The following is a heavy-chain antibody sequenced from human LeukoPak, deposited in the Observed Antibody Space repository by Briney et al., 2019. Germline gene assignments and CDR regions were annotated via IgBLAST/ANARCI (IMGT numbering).Heavy chain of an antibody. CDR1: GGTFSSYA. CDR3: ARFSLGISFDI. J-gene: IGHJ3*02. CDR2: ISYDGSNK. D-gene: IGHD1-14*01. V-gene: IGHV3-30-3*01. Sequence: SCKASGGTFSSYAMHWVRQAPGKGLEWVAVISYDGSNKYYADSVKGRFTISRDNSKNTLYLQMNSLRAEDTAVYYCARFSLGISFDIWGQGTMVTVSS.